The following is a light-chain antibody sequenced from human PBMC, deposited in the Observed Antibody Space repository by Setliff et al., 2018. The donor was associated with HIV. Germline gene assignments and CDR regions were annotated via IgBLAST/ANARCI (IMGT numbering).Light chain of an antibody. CDR1: SSDVGAYNY. V-gene: IGLV2-11*01. CDR2: DVS. CDR3: CSYTSSLTYV. Sequence: LTQPRSVSGSPGQSVTISCTGTSSDVGAYNYVSWYQQHPGKAPQLIIYDVSQRPSGVSSRFSGSKSGNTASLTISGLQAEDQADYYCCSYTSSLTYVFGTGTKVTVL. J-gene: IGLJ1*01.